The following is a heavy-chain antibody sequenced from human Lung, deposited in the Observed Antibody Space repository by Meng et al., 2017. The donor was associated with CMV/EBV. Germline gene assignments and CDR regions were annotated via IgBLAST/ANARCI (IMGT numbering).Heavy chain of an antibody. Sequence: SVKVSXKASTYTFIDHHIHWVRQAPGQGLEWMGWIDPRTGDTKYAQKFQGRVTLSRDTSISTAYMDLSRLRSDDTAVYYCARGTTMIRAYHHHCRDFWGHGTXVTVSS. V-gene: IGHV1-2*02. J-gene: IGHJ4*01. CDR1: TYTFIDHH. CDR3: ARGTTMIRAYHHHCRDF. D-gene: IGHD3-22*01. CDR2: IDPRTGDT.